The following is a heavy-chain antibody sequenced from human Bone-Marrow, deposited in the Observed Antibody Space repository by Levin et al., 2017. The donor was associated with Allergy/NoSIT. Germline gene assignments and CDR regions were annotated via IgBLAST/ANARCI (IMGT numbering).Heavy chain of an antibody. CDR2: IEKDGNEM. D-gene: IGHD6-19*01. CDR1: GFTFNLYW. J-gene: IGHJ4*02. CDR3: GTDVGIAVADRNY. V-gene: IGHV3-7*01. Sequence: GGSLRLSCAASGFTFNLYWMNWIRQAPGKGLEWVANIEKDGNEMHYVDSVEGRFTISRDNAKNALYLEMSSLRVEDTALYYCGTDVGIAVADRNYWGQGVLVTVSS.